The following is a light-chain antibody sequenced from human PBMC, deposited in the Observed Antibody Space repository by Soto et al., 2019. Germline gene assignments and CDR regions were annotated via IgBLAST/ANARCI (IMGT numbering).Light chain of an antibody. V-gene: IGKV1-5*01. J-gene: IGKJ1*01. CDR1: QYITNR. CDR2: DAS. Sequence: DLQIPQSPSTLAACGGDRVISTCRAKQYITNRLAWYQQTAGKAPKVLIYDASTLQSGVPSRFSGSGSGTAFTLTISNLQPDDFAPYYCQQYESYSPWTFGQGTKVDIK. CDR3: QQYESYSPWT.